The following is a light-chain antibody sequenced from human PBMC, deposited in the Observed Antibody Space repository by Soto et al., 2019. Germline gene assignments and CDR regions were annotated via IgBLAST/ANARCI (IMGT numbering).Light chain of an antibody. J-gene: IGKJ2*01. CDR2: GAS. CDR1: QSVNNN. V-gene: IGKV3-15*01. Sequence: IVLTQSPAPLSVSPGERATLSCRASQSVNNNLAWYQQKPGQAPRLLIYGASTRAADIPARFSGDGSGTEFTLTISSLQSEDCAVYFCQQYNNWPYTFGQGTKLEI. CDR3: QQYNNWPYT.